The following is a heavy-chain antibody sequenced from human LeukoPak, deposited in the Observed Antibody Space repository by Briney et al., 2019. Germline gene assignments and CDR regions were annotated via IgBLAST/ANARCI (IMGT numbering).Heavy chain of an antibody. V-gene: IGHV1-2*02. J-gene: IGHJ4*02. Sequence: GASVKVSCKASGYSFTAHYIHWVRQAPGQGLEWMGCINPNTGGTYYALKFQGRVTMTSDTSTTTAYMGLSSLSSDDTAVYFCSRSSAAAGAVGYWGQGTLVTVSS. CDR1: GYSFTAHY. CDR3: SRSSAAAGAVGY. CDR2: INPNTGGT. D-gene: IGHD6-13*01.